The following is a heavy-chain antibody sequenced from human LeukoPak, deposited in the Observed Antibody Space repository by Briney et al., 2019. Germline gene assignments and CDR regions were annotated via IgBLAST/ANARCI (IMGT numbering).Heavy chain of an antibody. J-gene: IGHJ3*02. CDR1: GYTFTSYD. D-gene: IGHD6-19*01. V-gene: IGHV1-8*02. CDR3: ARASSGWPIHAFDI. CDR2: MNPNSGNT. Sequence: ASVKVSCKASGYTFTSYDINWVRQATGQGLEWMGWMNPNSGNTGYAQKFQGRVTMTRNTSISTAYMELSSLRSEDTAVYYCARASSGWPIHAFDIWGQGTMVTVSS.